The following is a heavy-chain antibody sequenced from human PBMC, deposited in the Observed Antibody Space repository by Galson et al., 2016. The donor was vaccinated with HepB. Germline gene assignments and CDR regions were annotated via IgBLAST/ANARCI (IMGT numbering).Heavy chain of an antibody. Sequence: SVKVSCKASGGALSSYSFSWVRQAPGQGLEWMGGIMPMFGAANSAQKFQGRVTITADKSTSTVYMELNALTSDDTAVYYCAREPLIVLVVGTYYFDSWGQGTLVTVSS. CDR1: GGALSSYS. CDR2: IMPMFGAA. J-gene: IGHJ4*02. CDR3: AREPLIVLVVGTYYFDS. V-gene: IGHV1-69*06. D-gene: IGHD2-8*02.